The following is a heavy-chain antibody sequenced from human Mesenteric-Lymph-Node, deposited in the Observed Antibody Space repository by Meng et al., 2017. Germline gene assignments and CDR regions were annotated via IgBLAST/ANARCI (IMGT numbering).Heavy chain of an antibody. V-gene: IGHV3-30*01. Sequence: GESLKISCAASGFTFSSYAMHWVRQAPGKGLEWVAVISYDGSNKYYADSVKGRFTISRDNSKNTLYLQMNSLRAEDTAVYYCARGSNYYDSSGCVDYWGQGTPVTVSS. CDR3: ARGSNYYDSSGCVDY. CDR2: ISYDGSNK. CDR1: GFTFSSYA. J-gene: IGHJ4*02. D-gene: IGHD3-22*01.